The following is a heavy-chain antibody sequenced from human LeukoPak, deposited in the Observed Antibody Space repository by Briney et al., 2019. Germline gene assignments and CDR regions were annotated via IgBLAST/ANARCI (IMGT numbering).Heavy chain of an antibody. V-gene: IGHV1-69*06. Sequence: ASVKVSCKASGGTFSSYAISWVRQAPGQGLEWMGGIIPIFGTANYAQKFQGRVTITADKSTSTAYMELSSLRSEDTAVYYCARGVSGGSALSPDAGDYYYYYMDVWGKGTTVTISS. CDR1: GGTFSSYA. J-gene: IGHJ6*03. CDR2: IIPIFGTA. CDR3: ARGVSGGSALSPDAGDYYYYYMDV. D-gene: IGHD2-8*01.